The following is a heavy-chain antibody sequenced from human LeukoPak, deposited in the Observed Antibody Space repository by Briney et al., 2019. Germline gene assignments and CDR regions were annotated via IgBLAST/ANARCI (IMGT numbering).Heavy chain of an antibody. D-gene: IGHD1-26*01. CDR2: IIPIFGTA. CDR1: GGTFSSYA. CDR3: ARGISGSYTADY. V-gene: IGHV1-69*05. Sequence: ASVKVFCKASGGTFSSYAISWVRQAPGQGLEWMGGIIPIFGTANYAQKFQGRVTITTDESTSTAYMELSSLRSEDTAVYYCARGISGSYTADYWGQGTLVTVSS. J-gene: IGHJ4*02.